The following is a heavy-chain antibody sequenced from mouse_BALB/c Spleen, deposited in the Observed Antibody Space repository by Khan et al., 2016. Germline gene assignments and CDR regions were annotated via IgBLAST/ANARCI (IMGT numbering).Heavy chain of an antibody. CDR3: ARKESYYRYDGFDD. Sequence: EVELVESGGGLVQPGGSRKLSCAASGFTFSSFGMHWVRQAPEKGLEWVAYISSGSSTIYSADTVKGRFTISRDKSKNTLVLQMTRLRSEETTRYYCARKESYYRYDGFDDWGQGTTLTVSS. D-gene: IGHD2-12*01. J-gene: IGHJ2*01. CDR2: ISSGSSTI. CDR1: GFTFSSFG. V-gene: IGHV5-17*02.